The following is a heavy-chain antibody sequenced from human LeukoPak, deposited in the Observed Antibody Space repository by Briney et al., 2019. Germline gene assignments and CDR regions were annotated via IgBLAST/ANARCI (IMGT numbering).Heavy chain of an antibody. CDR3: ARASSSEPAAIGDAFDI. CDR1: GFTFSSYS. J-gene: IGHJ3*02. D-gene: IGHD2-2*01. V-gene: IGHV3-21*01. CDR2: ISSSSSYI. Sequence: GGSLRLSCAASGFTFSSYSMNWVRQAPGKGLEWVSSISSSSSYIYYADSVKGRFTISRDNAKNSLYLQMNSLRAEDTAVYYCARASSSEPAAIGDAFDIWGQGTMVTVSS.